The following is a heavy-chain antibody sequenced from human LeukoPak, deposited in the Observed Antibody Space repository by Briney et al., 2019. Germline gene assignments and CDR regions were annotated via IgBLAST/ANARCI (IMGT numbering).Heavy chain of an antibody. Sequence: SETLSLTCTVSGGSISTYYWSWIRQPPGKGLEWIGEINHSGSTNYNPSLKSRVTISVDTSKNQFSLKLSSVTAADTAVYYCARGRGRGFTYFDYWGQGTLVTVSS. D-gene: IGHD1-26*01. CDR2: INHSGST. CDR3: ARGRGRGFTYFDY. J-gene: IGHJ4*02. CDR1: GGSISTYY. V-gene: IGHV4-34*01.